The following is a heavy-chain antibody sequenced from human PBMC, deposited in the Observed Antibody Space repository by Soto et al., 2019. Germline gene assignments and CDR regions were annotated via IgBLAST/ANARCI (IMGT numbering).Heavy chain of an antibody. J-gene: IGHJ6*02. CDR1: GYTFTTYG. Sequence: ASVKVSCKASGYTFTTYGISWVRQAPGQGLEWMGWISPYNGTTKYAEKFQGEMTMTTDTATSTAYMDLRSLRSDDTAVYYCARDGERDTGLNFYYYLHGMDAWGQGTKVTVSS. CDR3: ARDGERDTGLNFYYYLHGMDA. D-gene: IGHD1-1*01. V-gene: IGHV1-18*04. CDR2: ISPYNGTT.